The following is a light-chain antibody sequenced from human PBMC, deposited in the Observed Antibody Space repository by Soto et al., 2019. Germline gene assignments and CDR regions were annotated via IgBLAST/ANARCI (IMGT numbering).Light chain of an antibody. V-gene: IGLV2-23*03. CDR1: SSDVGSYNL. Sequence: SALTQPASVSGYPGQSITISCTGTSSDVGSYNLVSWYQQHPGKAPKLMIYEGSKRPSGVSNRFSGSKSGNTASLTISGLQAEDEADYYCCSYAGSSTFPYVFGTGTKVTVL. CDR2: EGS. J-gene: IGLJ1*01. CDR3: CSYAGSSTFPYV.